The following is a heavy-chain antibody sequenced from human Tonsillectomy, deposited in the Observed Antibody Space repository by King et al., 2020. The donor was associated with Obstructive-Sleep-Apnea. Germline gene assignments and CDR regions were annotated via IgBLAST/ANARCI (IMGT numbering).Heavy chain of an antibody. CDR3: ARYSKYYFDY. J-gene: IGHJ4*02. Sequence: QLVQSGAEVKKPGSSVKVSCKASGGTFSSYAISWVRQAPGQGLEWMGGIIPILGVANKAQELQGRVTITADKSTSTAYMELSSLRSEDTAVYYCARYSKYYFDYWGQGTLVTASS. CDR2: IIPILGVA. D-gene: IGHD2-21*01. CDR1: GGTFSSYA. V-gene: IGHV1-69*09.